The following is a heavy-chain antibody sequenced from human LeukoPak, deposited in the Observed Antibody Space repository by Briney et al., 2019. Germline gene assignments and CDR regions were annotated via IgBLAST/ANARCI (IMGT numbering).Heavy chain of an antibody. V-gene: IGHV4-39*01. Sequence: SETLSLTCTVSGGSISSSSYYWGWIRQPPGKGLEWIGSIYYSGSTYYNPSLKSRVTISVDTSKNQFSLKLSSVTAADTAVYCCARHLVGAIGYYFDYWGQGTLVTVSS. CDR2: IYYSGST. D-gene: IGHD1-26*01. J-gene: IGHJ4*02. CDR3: ARHLVGAIGYYFDY. CDR1: GGSISSSSYY.